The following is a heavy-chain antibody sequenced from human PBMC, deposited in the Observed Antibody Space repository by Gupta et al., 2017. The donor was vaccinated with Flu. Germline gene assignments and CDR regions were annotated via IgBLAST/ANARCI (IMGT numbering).Heavy chain of an antibody. V-gene: IGHV4-39*01. J-gene: IGHJ4*02. CDR3: ARHSPTVAKPDYFDY. CDR2: IYYSGST. CDR1: GGSISSSSYY. Sequence: QLQLQESGPGLVKPSETLSLTCTVSGGSISSSSYYWGWIRQPPGKGLEWIGSIYYSGSTYYNPSLKSRVTISVDTSKNQFSLKLSSVTAADTAVYYCARHSPTVAKPDYFDYWGQGTLVTVSS. D-gene: IGHD4-23*01.